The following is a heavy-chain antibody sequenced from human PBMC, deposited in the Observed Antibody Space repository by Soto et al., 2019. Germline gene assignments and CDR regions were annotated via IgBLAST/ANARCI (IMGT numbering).Heavy chain of an antibody. CDR1: GYTFTSYG. V-gene: IGHV1-18*01. D-gene: IGHD2-15*01. J-gene: IGHJ6*03. Sequence: ASVKVSFKASGYTFTSYGISWVRQAPGQGHERMGWISAYNGNTNYAQKLQGRVTMTTDTYTSTAYMELRSLRSDDTAVYYCATRARGFCSGGTCYCYYYMDVWGKGTTVTVSS. CDR3: ATRARGFCSGGTCYCYYYMDV. CDR2: ISAYNGNT.